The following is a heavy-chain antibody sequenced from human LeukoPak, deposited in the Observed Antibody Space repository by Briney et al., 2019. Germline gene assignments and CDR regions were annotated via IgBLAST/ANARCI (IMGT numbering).Heavy chain of an antibody. CDR2: ISYDGSNK. CDR3: ARDRKVATPDY. D-gene: IGHD5-12*01. V-gene: IGHV3-30-3*01. J-gene: IGHJ4*02. Sequence: GRSLRLSCAASGFTFSSYAMHWVRQAPGKGLEWVAVISYDGSNKYYADSVKGRFTISRDNSKNTLYLQMNSLRAEDTAVYYCARDRKVATPDYWGQGTLVTVSS. CDR1: GFTFSSYA.